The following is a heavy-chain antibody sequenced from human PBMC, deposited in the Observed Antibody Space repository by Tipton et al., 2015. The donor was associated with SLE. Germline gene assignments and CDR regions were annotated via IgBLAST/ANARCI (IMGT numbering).Heavy chain of an antibody. D-gene: IGHD1-1*01. CDR1: NGSFSGYY. J-gene: IGHJ4*02. CDR3: ARGSTGTFDY. CDR2: ISHSGST. Sequence: LRLSCAVYNGSFSGYYWSWIRQPPGKGLEWIGEISHSGSTNYDPSLKSRVTISLDTSKNHFSLKLSSVTAADTAVYYCARGSTGTFDYWGQGTLVTVSS. V-gene: IGHV4-34*01.